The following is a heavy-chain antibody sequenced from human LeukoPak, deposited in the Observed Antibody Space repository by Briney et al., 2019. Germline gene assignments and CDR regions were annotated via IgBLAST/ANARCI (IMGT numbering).Heavy chain of an antibody. J-gene: IGHJ4*02. D-gene: IGHD5-24*01. Sequence: PSETLSLTCTVSGGSISSSSYYWGWIRQPPGKGLEWIGSIYYSGSTYYNPSLKSRVTISVDTSKNQFSLKLSSVTAADTAVYYCARHIEGVEMARNYFDYWGQGTLVTVSS. CDR2: IYYSGST. CDR3: ARHIEGVEMARNYFDY. V-gene: IGHV4-39*01. CDR1: GGSISSSSYY.